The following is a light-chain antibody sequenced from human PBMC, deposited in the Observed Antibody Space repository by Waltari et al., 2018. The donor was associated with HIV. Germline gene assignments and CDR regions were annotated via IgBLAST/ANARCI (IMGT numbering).Light chain of an antibody. Sequence: DIVMTQSPDSLTLSLGEKATLNCKSRQNIFFSSNNKNYLAWYQQKPGKTPKMLIYWATPRQSGVPHRFRGSGSGTDFTLTISSLQAEDVAVYYCQQYYSSPLTIGGGTKVEI. CDR3: QQYYSSPLT. V-gene: IGKV4-1*01. CDR1: QNIFFSSNNKNY. J-gene: IGKJ4*01. CDR2: WAT.